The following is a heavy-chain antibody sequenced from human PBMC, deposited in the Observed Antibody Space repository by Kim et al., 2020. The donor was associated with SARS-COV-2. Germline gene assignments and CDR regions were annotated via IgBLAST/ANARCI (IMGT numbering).Heavy chain of an antibody. CDR2: ISYDGSNK. D-gene: IGHD1-26*01. J-gene: IGHJ4*01. CDR3: AKVPHRYSGSYLAFMDY. Sequence: GGSLRLSCAASGFTFSSYGMHWVRQAPGKGLEWVAVISYDGSNKYYADSVKGRFTISRDNSKNTLYLQMNSLRAEDTAVYYCAKVPHRYSGSYLAFMDY. CDR1: GFTFSSYG. V-gene: IGHV3-30*18.